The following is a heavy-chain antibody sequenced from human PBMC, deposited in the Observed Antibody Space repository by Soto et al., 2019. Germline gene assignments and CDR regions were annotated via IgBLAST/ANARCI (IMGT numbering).Heavy chain of an antibody. CDR1: GDSVSSNTAS. CDR3: AKGDNLGPKIGYAFDP. Sequence: SQTLSLTCAISGDSVSSNTASWNWIRQSPSRGLEWLGRTYFRSKWYNDYAVSVKSRIIINPDTSNNQFSLQLNSVTPEDTAVYFCAKGDNLGPKIGYAFDPWGQGIMVHRLL. J-gene: IGHJ5*02. D-gene: IGHD5-12*01. V-gene: IGHV6-1*01. CDR2: TYFRSKWYN.